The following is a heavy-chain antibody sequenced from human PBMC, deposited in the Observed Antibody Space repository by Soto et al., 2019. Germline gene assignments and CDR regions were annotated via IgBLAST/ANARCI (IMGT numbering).Heavy chain of an antibody. D-gene: IGHD3-10*01. J-gene: IGHJ4*02. V-gene: IGHV1-8*01. CDR3: ARGRASGSYYLLDY. CDR1: GNTFTSYD. Sequence: GASVKVSCKASGNTFTSYDINWVRQATGHGLGWMGWINPNSGNIGYAQKFQGRVTMTRDTAIRTAYVEVSRLRSDDTAVYYCARGRASGSYYLLDYWGQGTLVTVSS. CDR2: INPNSGNI.